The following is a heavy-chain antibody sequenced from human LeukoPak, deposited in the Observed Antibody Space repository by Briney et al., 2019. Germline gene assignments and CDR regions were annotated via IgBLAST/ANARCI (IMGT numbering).Heavy chain of an antibody. D-gene: IGHD1-14*01. J-gene: IGHJ2*01. CDR2: INSDGSST. CDR1: GFTFSSYR. Sequence: GRSLRLSCAASGFTFSSYRMDSVRPAPREGLGWVSRINSDGSSTSYADSVKGRFTISRDNAKNTLYLQMNSLRAEDTAVHYCARGRKDWYVDLWGRGTLVTVSS. V-gene: IGHV3-74*01. CDR3: ARGRKDWYVDL.